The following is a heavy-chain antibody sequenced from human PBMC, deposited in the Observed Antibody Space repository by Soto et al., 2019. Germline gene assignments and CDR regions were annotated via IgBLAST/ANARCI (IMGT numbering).Heavy chain of an antibody. V-gene: IGHV4-30-4*01. CDR1: GGSISSGDYY. Sequence: QVQLQESGPGLVKPSQTLSLTCTVSGGSISSGDYYWSWIRQPPGKGLEWFGYIYYSGSTYDNPSIKSRVTISVDTSKNQFSLKLSSVTAADTAVYYCARDRGDSSGTMDYWGQGTLVTVSS. J-gene: IGHJ4*02. CDR3: ARDRGDSSGTMDY. D-gene: IGHD3-22*01. CDR2: IYYSGST.